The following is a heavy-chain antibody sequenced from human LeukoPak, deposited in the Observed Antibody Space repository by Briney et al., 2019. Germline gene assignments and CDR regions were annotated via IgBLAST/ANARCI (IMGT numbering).Heavy chain of an antibody. Sequence: SETLCLSCAVYGGSFSGYYWSWIRQPPGKGLEWIGRIYNTGTSNYNPSFKSRVTMSVDTSKNQFSLKVNSVTAADTAVYYCARGRYFDYWGQGTLVTVSS. CDR2: IYNTGTS. J-gene: IGHJ4*02. CDR3: ARGRYFDY. CDR1: GGSFSGYY. V-gene: IGHV4-59*10.